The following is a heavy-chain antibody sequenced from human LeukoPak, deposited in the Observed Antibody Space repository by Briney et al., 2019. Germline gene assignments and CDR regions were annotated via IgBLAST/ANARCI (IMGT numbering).Heavy chain of an antibody. J-gene: IGHJ4*02. D-gene: IGHD1-7*01. CDR1: GFTFSSYA. CDR3: AKIGTDNWNYVHFDY. V-gene: IGHV3-23*01. CDR2: ISGSGGST. Sequence: GGSLRLSCAASGFTFSSYAMSWVRQAPGKGLEWVSAISGSGGSTYYADSVKGRFTISRDNSKNTLYLQTNSLRAEDTAVYYCAKIGTDNWNYVHFDYWGQGTLVTVSS.